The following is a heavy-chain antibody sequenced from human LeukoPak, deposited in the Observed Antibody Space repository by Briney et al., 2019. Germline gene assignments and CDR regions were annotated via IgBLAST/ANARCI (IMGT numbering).Heavy chain of an antibody. D-gene: IGHD2-2*01. CDR1: AGSISSSFHY. CDR2: IYSSGST. J-gene: IGHJ5*02. CDR3: ARHEDKASRTSPGRVDP. V-gene: IGHV4-39*01. Sequence: SETLSLTCTVSAGSISSSFHYWAWIRQPPGKGLERIGSIYSSGSTNYNPSLKSRVTISSDTTKNQFSLKLTSVTAAVTATNNRARHEDKASRTSPGRVDPWGQGTLVTVSS.